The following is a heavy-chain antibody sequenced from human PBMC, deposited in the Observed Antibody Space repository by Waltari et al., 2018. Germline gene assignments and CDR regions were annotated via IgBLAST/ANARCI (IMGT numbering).Heavy chain of an antibody. V-gene: IGHV3-23*04. D-gene: IGHD3-10*01. Sequence: EVQLVESGGGLVQPGASLRRSCAASGFTINNNAISWVRQAPGKGLEWVSSTTDSGVTTYYADFVKGRSIISTDNSRNTVYLEMNTVRVEDTALYFCARGLGELLPFDFWGQGTMVTVSS. CDR2: TTDSGVTT. J-gene: IGHJ4*02. CDR1: GFTINNNA. CDR3: ARGLGELLPFDF.